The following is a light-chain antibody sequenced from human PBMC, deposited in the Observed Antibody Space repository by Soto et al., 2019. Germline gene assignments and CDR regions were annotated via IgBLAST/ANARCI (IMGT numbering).Light chain of an antibody. Sequence: QSVLTQPPSASGTPGQMVTISCSGSSSNIGSNYVYWYQQLPGTAPKLLIYRNNQRPSGVPDRFSDSKSGTSASLAISGLRSEDEADYYCAAWDDSLSGPVFGGGTKLTVL. CDR2: RNN. CDR1: SSNIGSNY. CDR3: AAWDDSLSGPV. J-gene: IGLJ2*01. V-gene: IGLV1-47*01.